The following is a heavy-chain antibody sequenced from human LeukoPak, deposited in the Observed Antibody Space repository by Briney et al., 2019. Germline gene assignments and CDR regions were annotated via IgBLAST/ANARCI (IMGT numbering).Heavy chain of an antibody. V-gene: IGHV4-30-4*08. Sequence: SETLSLTCTVSGGSISSGDYYWSWIRQPPGKGLEWIGYIYYSGSTYYNPSLKSRVTISVDTSKNQFSLKLSSVTAADTAVYYCARGIYYYDSSGYYYWGQGTLVTVSS. CDR2: IYYSGST. CDR3: ARGIYYYDSSGYYY. D-gene: IGHD3-22*01. J-gene: IGHJ4*02. CDR1: GGSISSGDYY.